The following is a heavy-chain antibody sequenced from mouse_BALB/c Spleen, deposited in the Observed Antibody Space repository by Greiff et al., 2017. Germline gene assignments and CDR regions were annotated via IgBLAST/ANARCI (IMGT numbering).Heavy chain of an antibody. V-gene: IGHV7-3*02. CDR1: GFTFTDYY. J-gene: IGHJ4*01. CDR2: IRNKANGYTT. Sequence: EVKVEESGGGLVQPGGSLRLSCATSGFTFTDYYMSWVRQPPGKALEWLGFIRNKANGYTTEYSASVKGRFTISRDNSQSILYLQMNTLRAEDSATYYCARGGNYDAMDYWGQGTSVTVSS. D-gene: IGHD2-1*01. CDR3: ARGGNYDAMDY.